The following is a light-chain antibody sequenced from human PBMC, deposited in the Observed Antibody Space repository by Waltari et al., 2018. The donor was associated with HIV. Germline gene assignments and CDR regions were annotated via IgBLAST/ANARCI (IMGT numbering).Light chain of an antibody. Sequence: QSALTQPASVSGSPGQSITISCTGTSCDVGGYNYVSWYQQHPGQAPKLMIDEVSNRPSGVSTRFSGSRSGNTASLTISELQAEDEADYYCSSYTSSSTQVLGTGTKVTVL. CDR1: SCDVGGYNY. V-gene: IGLV2-14*01. CDR3: SSYTSSSTQV. J-gene: IGLJ1*01. CDR2: EVS.